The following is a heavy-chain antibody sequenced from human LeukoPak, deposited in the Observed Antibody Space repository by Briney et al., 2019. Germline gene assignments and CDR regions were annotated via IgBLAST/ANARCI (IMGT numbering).Heavy chain of an antibody. CDR3: ARAPSGTAFGPGDY. CDR2: ISPNTGDT. CDR1: GYTFTSYG. V-gene: IGHV1-18*01. J-gene: IGHJ4*02. D-gene: IGHD3-3*02. Sequence: ASMEVSCKGSGYTFTSYGITWVRQAPGQGLEWMGWISPNTGDTVSAQKLQDRVTMTTDTSTSTAFMELRSLRFDDTAVYFCARAPSGTAFGPGDYWGQGTLVTVSS.